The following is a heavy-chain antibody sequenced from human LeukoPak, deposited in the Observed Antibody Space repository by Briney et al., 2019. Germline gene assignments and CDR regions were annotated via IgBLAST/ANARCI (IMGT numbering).Heavy chain of an antibody. D-gene: IGHD3-22*01. Sequence: PSETLSLTCTVSGGSISSGGYYWSWIRQHPGKGLEWIGYIYYSGSTYYNPSLKSRVTISVDTSKNQFSLKLSSVTAADTAVYYCARMGDYYDSSGYSEWGQGTLVTVSS. CDR2: IYYSGST. J-gene: IGHJ4*02. CDR1: GGSISSGGYY. V-gene: IGHV4-31*03. CDR3: ARMGDYYDSSGYSE.